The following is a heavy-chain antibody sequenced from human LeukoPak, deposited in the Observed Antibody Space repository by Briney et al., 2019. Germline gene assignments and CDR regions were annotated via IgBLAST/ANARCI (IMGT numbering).Heavy chain of an antibody. J-gene: IGHJ3*02. D-gene: IGHD2-2*01. CDR1: GYTFTGYY. CDR2: INPNSGGT. CDR3: ARGGSSSDFDI. V-gene: IGHV1-2*02. Sequence: ASVKVSCKASGYTFTGYYMHWVRQAPGQGLEWMGWINPNSGGTNYAQKFQCRVTMTRDTSISTAYMELSRLTSDDTDVYSCARGGSSSDFDIWGQGTMVTVSS.